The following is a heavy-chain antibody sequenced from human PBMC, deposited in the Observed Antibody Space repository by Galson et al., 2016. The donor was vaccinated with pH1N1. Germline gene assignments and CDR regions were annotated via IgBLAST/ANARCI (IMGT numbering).Heavy chain of an antibody. CDR3: ARRYYFDY. D-gene: IGHD3-9*01. CDR1: GYSVTRYY. Sequence: SVKVSCKASGYSVTRYYMHWVRQAPGQGLEWMGIIDPSAGTTTYSQKVQGRISLTRDTSTNSVHMELSTLRPDDSAIYFCARRYYFDYWGQGTTVTVS. CDR2: IDPSAGTT. V-gene: IGHV1-46*01. J-gene: IGHJ4*03.